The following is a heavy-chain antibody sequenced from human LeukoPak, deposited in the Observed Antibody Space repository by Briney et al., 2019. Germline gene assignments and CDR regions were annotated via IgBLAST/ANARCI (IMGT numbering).Heavy chain of an antibody. V-gene: IGHV1-2*02. CDR2: IAPYSGDT. J-gene: IGHJ5*02. Sequence: ASVKVSCKASGSTFTGQYIHWVRQAPGQGLEWMGWIAPYSGDTKYAQHLQGRVTMTRDTSISTAYMELSGLRSDDTAVFYCTREVRGVISLGFDPWGQGTLVTVSS. CDR1: GSTFTGQY. D-gene: IGHD3-10*01. CDR3: TREVRGVISLGFDP.